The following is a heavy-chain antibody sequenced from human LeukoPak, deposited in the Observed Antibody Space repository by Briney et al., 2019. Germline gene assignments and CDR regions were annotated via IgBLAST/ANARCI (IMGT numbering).Heavy chain of an antibody. CDR3: ARVPSKEPRLVHFDY. D-gene: IGHD6-19*01. Sequence: GASVKVSCKASGGTFSSYAISWVRQAPGQGLEWMGGIIPIFGTANYAQKFQGRVTITTDESTSTAYMELSSLRSEDTAVYYCARVPSKEPRLVHFDYWGQGTLVTVSS. V-gene: IGHV1-69*05. CDR2: IIPIFGTA. CDR1: GGTFSSYA. J-gene: IGHJ4*02.